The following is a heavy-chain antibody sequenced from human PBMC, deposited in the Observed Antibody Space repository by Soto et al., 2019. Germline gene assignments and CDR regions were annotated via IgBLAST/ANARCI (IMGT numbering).Heavy chain of an antibody. V-gene: IGHV4-4*07. CDR1: GASISNYY. D-gene: IGHD1-1*01. CDR2: IYASGTT. J-gene: IGHJ4*02. CDR3: ARESRSELGTVEY. Sequence: SETLSLTCTVSGASISNYYWSWIRQPAGKGLECLGRIYASGTTTYNPSLRSRVTMSVDTSKNQFSLNLNSVTAADTAVYYCARESRSELGTVEYWGQGTLVTVSS.